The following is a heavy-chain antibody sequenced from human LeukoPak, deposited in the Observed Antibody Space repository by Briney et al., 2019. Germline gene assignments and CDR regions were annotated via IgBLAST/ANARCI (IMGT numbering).Heavy chain of an antibody. CDR2: IYYSGST. D-gene: IGHD4-11*01. V-gene: IGHV4-59*01. Sequence: KPSETLSLTCAVYGGSFSGYYWSWIRQPPGKGLEWIGYIYYSGSTNYNPSLKSRVTISVDTSKNQFSLKLSSVTAADTAVYYCARNDYSNGWFDPWGQGTLVTVSS. J-gene: IGHJ5*02. CDR1: GGSFSGYY. CDR3: ARNDYSNGWFDP.